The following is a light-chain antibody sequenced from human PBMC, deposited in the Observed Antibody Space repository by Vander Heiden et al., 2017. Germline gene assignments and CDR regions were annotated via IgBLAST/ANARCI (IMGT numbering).Light chain of an antibody. V-gene: IGKV1-39*01. CDR2: ATS. CDR1: QSISNS. J-gene: IGKJ2*01. CDR3: QQSYSAPYT. Sequence: DIQMTPSPSSLSASVGDRVTITCRASQSISNSLNWYQQKAGKAPKPLIHATSNVQSGVRSRFSGSRSGTDFTLTISSLQPDDFATYYCQQSYSAPYTFGQGTKLEI.